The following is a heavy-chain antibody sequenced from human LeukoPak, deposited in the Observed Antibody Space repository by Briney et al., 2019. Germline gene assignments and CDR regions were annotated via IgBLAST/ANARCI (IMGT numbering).Heavy chain of an antibody. V-gene: IGHV1-2*02. Sequence: GASVKVSCKASGYTFTGYYMHWVRQAPGQGLEWMGWINPNSGGTNYAQKFQGRVTMTRDTFISTAYMELSRLRSDDTAVYYCARDSGTVNWFDPWGQGTLVTVSS. CDR3: ARDSGTVNWFDP. J-gene: IGHJ5*02. CDR1: GYTFTGYY. CDR2: INPNSGGT. D-gene: IGHD1-1*01.